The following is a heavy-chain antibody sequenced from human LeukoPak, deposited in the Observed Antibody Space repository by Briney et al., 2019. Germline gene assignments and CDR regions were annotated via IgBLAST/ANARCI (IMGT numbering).Heavy chain of an antibody. V-gene: IGHV3-53*01. CDR3: ARDRRGSGNYYQGHYFDY. D-gene: IGHD1-26*01. CDR2: IYSGGNT. CDR1: GFTFSNSW. Sequence: PGGSLRLSCAASGFTFSNSWMSWVRQAPGKGLEWVSVIYSGGNTYYADSVKGRFTISRDNSKNTVYLQMNSLRAEDTAVYYCARDRRGSGNYYQGHYFDYWGQGTLVTVSS. J-gene: IGHJ4*02.